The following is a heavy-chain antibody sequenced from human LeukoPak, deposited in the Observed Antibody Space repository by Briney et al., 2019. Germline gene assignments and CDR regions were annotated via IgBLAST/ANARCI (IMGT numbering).Heavy chain of an antibody. D-gene: IGHD1-26*01. J-gene: IGHJ4*02. CDR3: ARGSWSWHGLRSPIDY. CDR1: GDSINSGNNY. Sequence: DPSETLSLTCTVSGDSINSGNNYWSWIRQPAGKGPEWIGHIYSSGTTNYNPSLKSRVTMSVDTSKNQFSLKLTSVTAADTAVYYCARGSWSWHGLRSPIDYWGQGTLVTVSS. CDR2: IYSSGTT. V-gene: IGHV4-61*09.